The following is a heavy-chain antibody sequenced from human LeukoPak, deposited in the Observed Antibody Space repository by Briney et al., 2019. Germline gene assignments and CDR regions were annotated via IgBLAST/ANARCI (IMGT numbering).Heavy chain of an antibody. CDR1: RDSISSNGFY. J-gene: IGHJ4*02. CDR2: IYHSGST. D-gene: IGHD3-10*01. CDR3: AGLTSYYGH. V-gene: IGHV4-39*07. Sequence: PSETLSLTCTVSRDSISSNGFYWGWIRQPPGKGLEWIGEIYHSGSTNYNPSLKSRVTISVDKSKNQFSLNLSSVTAADTAVYYCAGLTSYYGHWGQGTLVTVSS.